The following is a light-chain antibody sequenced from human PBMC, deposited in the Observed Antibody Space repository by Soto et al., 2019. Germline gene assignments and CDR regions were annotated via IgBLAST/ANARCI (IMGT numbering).Light chain of an antibody. V-gene: IGKV1-5*01. CDR3: QQYYTYWHM. Sequence: DIQMTQSPSTLSASVGDRVIITCRASQSISDYLAWYQQKPGKAPKLLIYDASNLESGVPSTFRGSGSGTEFTLTISSLQPDDFATYYCQQYYTYWHMFGQGTRVEIK. J-gene: IGKJ1*01. CDR1: QSISDY. CDR2: DAS.